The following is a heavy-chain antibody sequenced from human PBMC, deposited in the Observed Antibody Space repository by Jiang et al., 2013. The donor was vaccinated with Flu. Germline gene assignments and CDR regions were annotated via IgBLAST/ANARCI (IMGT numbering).Heavy chain of an antibody. Sequence: LTCTVSGGSISSGGYYWSWIRQHPGKGLEWIGYIYYSGSTYYNPSLKSRVTISVDTSKNQFSLKLSSVTAADTAVYYCASGSPFYYYMGRLGQRDHGHRLL. V-gene: IGHV4-31*03. J-gene: IGHJ6*03. CDR1: GGSISSGGYY. CDR3: ASGSPFYYYMGR. CDR2: IYYSGST. D-gene: IGHD3-10*01.